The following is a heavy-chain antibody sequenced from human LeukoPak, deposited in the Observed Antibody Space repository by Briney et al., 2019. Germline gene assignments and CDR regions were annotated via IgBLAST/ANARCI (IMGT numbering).Heavy chain of an antibody. V-gene: IGHV4-4*07. CDR3: AREDSGYDEEGHYYYYMDV. Sequence: SETLSLTCTVSGGSISSYYWSWIRQPAGKGLEWIGRIYTSGSSNYNPSLKSRVTISVDTSKNQFSLKLSSVTAADTAVYYCAREDSGYDEEGHYYYYMDVWGKGTTVTVSS. D-gene: IGHD5-12*01. CDR2: IYTSGSS. J-gene: IGHJ6*03. CDR1: GGSISSYY.